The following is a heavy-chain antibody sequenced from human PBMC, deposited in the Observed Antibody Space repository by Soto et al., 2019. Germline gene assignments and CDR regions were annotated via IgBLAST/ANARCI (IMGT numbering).Heavy chain of an antibody. CDR3: AKRGYSSSLLDV. V-gene: IGHV4-34*01. Sequence: QVQLQQWGAGLLKPSETLSLTCAVYGGSFSGYYWSWIRQPPGKGLEWIGEINHSGSTNYNPSLKSRVTISVDTSKNQFSLKLSSVTAADTAVYYCAKRGYSSSLLDVWGKGTAVTVSS. J-gene: IGHJ6*04. CDR1: GGSFSGYY. D-gene: IGHD6-6*01. CDR2: INHSGST.